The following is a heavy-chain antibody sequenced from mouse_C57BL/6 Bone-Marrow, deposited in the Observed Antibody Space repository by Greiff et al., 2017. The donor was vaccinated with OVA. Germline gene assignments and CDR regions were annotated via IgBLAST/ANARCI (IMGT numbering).Heavy chain of an antibody. CDR3: ARGDYIDWYFDV. D-gene: IGHD2-12*01. CDR2: IYPRSGNT. CDR1: GYTFTSYG. V-gene: IGHV1-81*01. Sequence: QVHVKQSGAELARPGASVKLSCKASGYTFTSYGISWVKQRTGQGLEWIGEIYPRSGNTYYNEKFKGKATLTADKSSSTAYMELRSLTSEDSAVYFCARGDYIDWYFDVWGTGTTVTVSS. J-gene: IGHJ1*03.